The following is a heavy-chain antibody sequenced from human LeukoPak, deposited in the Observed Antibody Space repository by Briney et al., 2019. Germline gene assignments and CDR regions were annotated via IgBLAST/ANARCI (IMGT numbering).Heavy chain of an antibody. Sequence: ASVTVSCKASGYTFTGYYMHWVRQAPGQGLEWMGWINPNSGGTNSAQTFQGRVTMTRDTSISTAYMELSRLRSDDTAVYYCARALFEQWLARPETDYWGQGTLVTVSS. D-gene: IGHD6-19*01. CDR1: GYTFTGYY. J-gene: IGHJ4*02. CDR2: INPNSGGT. V-gene: IGHV1-2*02. CDR3: ARALFEQWLARPETDY.